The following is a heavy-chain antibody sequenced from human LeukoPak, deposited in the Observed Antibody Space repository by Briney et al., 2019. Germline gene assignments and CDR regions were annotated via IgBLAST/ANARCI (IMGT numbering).Heavy chain of an antibody. D-gene: IGHD4-23*01. CDR2: ISYDGSNK. CDR3: AKMNYGGDSVDWYFDL. Sequence: GGSLRLSCAASGFTFSSYGMHWVRQAPGKGLEWVAVISYDGSNKYYADSVKGRFTISRDNSKNTLYLQMNSLRAEDTDVYYCAKMNYGGDSVDWYFDLWGRGTLVTVSS. CDR1: GFTFSSYG. J-gene: IGHJ2*01. V-gene: IGHV3-30*18.